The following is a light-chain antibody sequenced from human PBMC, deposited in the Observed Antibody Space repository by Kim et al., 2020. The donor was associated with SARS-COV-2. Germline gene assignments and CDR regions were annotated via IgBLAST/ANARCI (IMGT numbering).Light chain of an antibody. CDR1: SSDVGSYNR. J-gene: IGLJ1*01. V-gene: IGLV2-18*02. CDR2: EVN. CDR3: VSYTSSTTYV. Sequence: GQSVPLSCPGTSSDVGSYNRVSWYQQPPGTAPKLLIYEVNDRPSGVPDRFSGSKSGNMASLTISGLQAEDEADYYCVSYTSSTTYVFGTGTKVTVL.